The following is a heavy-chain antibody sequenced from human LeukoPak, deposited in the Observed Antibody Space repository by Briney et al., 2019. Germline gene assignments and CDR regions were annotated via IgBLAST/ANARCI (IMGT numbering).Heavy chain of an antibody. V-gene: IGHV3-74*01. CDR2: INPDVSNS. D-gene: IGHD2-21*02. CDR3: VRQAVSGDSGIAY. J-gene: IGHJ4*02. CDR1: GFTFSNYW. Sequence: GGSLRLSCAASGFTFSNYWMHWVRQAPGKGLEWVSRINPDVSNSNYADSVKGRFTMSRDNAKSTVYLQMDSLRAEDTALFYCVRQAVSGDSGIAYWGRGTLVTVSS.